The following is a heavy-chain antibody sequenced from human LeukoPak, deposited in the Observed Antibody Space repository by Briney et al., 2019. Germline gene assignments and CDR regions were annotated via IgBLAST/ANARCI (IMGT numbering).Heavy chain of an antibody. D-gene: IGHD2-15*01. J-gene: IGHJ4*02. CDR2: IYHSGST. CDR1: GYSISSGYY. V-gene: IGHV4-38-2*01. Sequence: PSETLSLTCAGSGYSISSGYYWGWIRQPPGKGLEWIGSIYHSGSTYYNPSLKSRVTISVDTSKNQFSLKVTSVTAADTAVYYCVRHGGGYCSGGSCYVDYWGQGTLVTVSS. CDR3: VRHGGGYCSGGSCYVDY.